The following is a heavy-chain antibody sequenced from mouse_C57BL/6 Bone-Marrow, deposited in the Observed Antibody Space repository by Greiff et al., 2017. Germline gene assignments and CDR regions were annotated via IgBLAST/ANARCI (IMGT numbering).Heavy chain of an antibody. D-gene: IGHD4-1*01. CDR3: ARSWVYAMDY. J-gene: IGHJ4*01. Sequence: VQLQQSGAELARPGASVKLSCKASGYTFTSYGISWVKQRTGKGLEWIGEIYPRSGNTYYNEKFKGKATLTADKSSSTAYMELRSLTSEDSAVYVCARSWVYAMDYWGQGTSVTVSS. V-gene: IGHV1-81*01. CDR1: GYTFTSYG. CDR2: IYPRSGNT.